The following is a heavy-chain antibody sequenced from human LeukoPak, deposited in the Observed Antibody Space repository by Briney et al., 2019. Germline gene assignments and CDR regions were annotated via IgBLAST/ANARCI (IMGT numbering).Heavy chain of an antibody. J-gene: IGHJ4*02. CDR2: ISSSGSTI. Sequence: PGGSLRLSCAASGFTFSDYYMSWIRQAPGKGLEWVSYISSSGSTIYYADSVKGRFTISRDNAKNSLYLQMNSLRAEDTAVYYCARADPGGYCRSYRRYSFGFRGQGNLVNVSS. CDR3: ARADPGGYCRSYRRYSFGF. CDR1: GFTFSDYY. V-gene: IGHV3-11*01. D-gene: IGHD2-2*02.